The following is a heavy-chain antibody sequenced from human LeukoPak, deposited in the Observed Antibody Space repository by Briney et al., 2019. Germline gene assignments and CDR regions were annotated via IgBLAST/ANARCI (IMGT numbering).Heavy chain of an antibody. CDR1: GYTFTSYG. V-gene: IGHV1-18*01. J-gene: IGHJ4*02. D-gene: IGHD3-22*01. CDR2: IGAYNGNT. CDR3: ARGDARYYYDSSGYDY. Sequence: ASVKVSCKASGYTFTSYGISWVRQAPGQGLEWMGGIGAYNGNTNYAQKLQGRVTMTTDTSTSTAYMELRSLRSDDTAVYYCARGDARYYYDSSGYDYWGQGTLVTVSS.